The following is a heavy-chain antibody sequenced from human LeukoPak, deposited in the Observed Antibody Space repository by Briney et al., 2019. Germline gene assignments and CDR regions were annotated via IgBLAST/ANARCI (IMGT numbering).Heavy chain of an antibody. CDR3: ARELLLWFGEYDY. V-gene: IGHV3-11*01. J-gene: IGHJ4*02. CDR1: GFTFSDYY. D-gene: IGHD3-10*01. Sequence: AGGSLRLSCAASGFTFSDYYMSWIRQAPGKELEWVSYISSSGSTIYYADSVKGRFTISRDNAKNSLYLQMNSLRAEDTAVYYCARELLLWFGEYDYWGQGTLVTVSS. CDR2: ISSSGSTI.